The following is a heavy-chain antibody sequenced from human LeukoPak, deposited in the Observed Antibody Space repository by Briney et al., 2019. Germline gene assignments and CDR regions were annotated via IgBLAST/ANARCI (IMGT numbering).Heavy chain of an antibody. CDR3: ARGLSGSPYVPFDY. D-gene: IGHD3-22*01. CDR1: GFTFSSYW. V-gene: IGHV3-7*01. Sequence: GGSLRLSCAASGFTFSSYWMSWVRQAPGKGLEWVANIKQDGSEKYYVDSVKGRFTISRDNAKNSLYLQMNSLRAGDTAVYYCARGLSGSPYVPFDYWGQGTLVTVSS. CDR2: IKQDGSEK. J-gene: IGHJ4*02.